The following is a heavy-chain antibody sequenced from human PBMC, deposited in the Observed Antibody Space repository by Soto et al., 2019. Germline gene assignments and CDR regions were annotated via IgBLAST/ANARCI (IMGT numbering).Heavy chain of an antibody. V-gene: IGHV3-23*01. CDR2: ISGSGGST. D-gene: IGHD5-12*01. CDR3: AKRRGYSGSRLPDY. CDR1: GFTFSSYA. J-gene: IGHJ4*02. Sequence: PGGSLRLSCAASGFTFSSYAMSWVRQAPGKGLEWVSAISGSGGSTYYADSVKGRFTISRDNSKNTLYLQMNSLRAEDTAVYYCAKRRGYSGSRLPDYWGQGTLVTVSS.